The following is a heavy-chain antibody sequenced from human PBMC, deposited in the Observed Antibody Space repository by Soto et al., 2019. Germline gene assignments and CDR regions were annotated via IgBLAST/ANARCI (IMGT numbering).Heavy chain of an antibody. D-gene: IGHD6-13*01. V-gene: IGHV1-2*02. Sequence: ASVKVSCKASGYTFTGYYMHWVRQAPGQGLEWMGWINPNSGGTNYAQKFQGRVTMTRDTSISTAYMELSRLRSDDTAVYYCARDPYSSSWYSSYYYYGMDAWGQGTTVTVSS. J-gene: IGHJ6*02. CDR2: INPNSGGT. CDR3: ARDPYSSSWYSSYYYYGMDA. CDR1: GYTFTGYY.